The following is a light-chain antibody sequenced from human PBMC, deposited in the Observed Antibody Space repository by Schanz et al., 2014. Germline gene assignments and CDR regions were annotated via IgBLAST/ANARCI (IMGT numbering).Light chain of an antibody. CDR3: SSYAGSNTLV. J-gene: IGLJ3*02. Sequence: QSALTQPASVSGSPGQSITISCTGTSSDVGRYNFVSWYQQHPDKAPKLMIYDVSNRPSGVSNRFSGSKSANTASLTISGLQAEDEAYYYCSSYAGSNTLVFGGGTKLTVL. CDR2: DVS. V-gene: IGLV2-14*03. CDR1: SSDVGRYNF.